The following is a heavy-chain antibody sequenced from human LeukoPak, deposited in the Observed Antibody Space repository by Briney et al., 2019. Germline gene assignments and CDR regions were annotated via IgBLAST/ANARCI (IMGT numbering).Heavy chain of an antibody. CDR1: GVSITSYY. Sequence: PSETLSLTCTVSGVSITSYYWNWIRQPPGKGLEWIGYIYYSGSTNYNPSLKSRVTISVDTSKNQFSLKLSSVTAADTAVYYCAREGRDGSDYWGQGTLVTVSS. D-gene: IGHD5-24*01. CDR3: AREGRDGSDY. CDR2: IYYSGST. J-gene: IGHJ4*02. V-gene: IGHV4-59*01.